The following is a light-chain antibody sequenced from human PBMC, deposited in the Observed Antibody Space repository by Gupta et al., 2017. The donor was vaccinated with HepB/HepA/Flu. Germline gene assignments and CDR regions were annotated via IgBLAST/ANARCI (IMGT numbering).Light chain of an antibody. CDR2: LNSDGSH. J-gene: IGLJ2*01. V-gene: IGLV4-69*01. CDR3: QTWGTGIVV. Sequence: QLVLTQSPPASASLGASVKLTCPLSSGHSSYAIAWHQQQPEKGPRYLMKLNSDGSHSKGDGIPDRFSGSSSGAERYLTISSPQSEDEADYYCQTWGTGIVVFGGGTKLTVL. CDR1: SGHSSYA.